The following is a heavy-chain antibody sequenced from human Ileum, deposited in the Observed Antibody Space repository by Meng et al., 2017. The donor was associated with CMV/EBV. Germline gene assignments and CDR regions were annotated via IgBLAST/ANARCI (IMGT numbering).Heavy chain of an antibody. Sequence: GESLKISCAASGFTVSGNYMSWVRQAPGKGLEWVSVIYSGGSTYYADSVKGRFTLSRDNSKNTLYLQMNSLRAEDTAVYYCARDGNSGSLNYFDYWGQGTLVTVSS. V-gene: IGHV3-53*01. CDR1: GFTVSGNY. J-gene: IGHJ4*02. CDR3: ARDGNSGSLNYFDY. D-gene: IGHD4-23*01. CDR2: IYSGGST.